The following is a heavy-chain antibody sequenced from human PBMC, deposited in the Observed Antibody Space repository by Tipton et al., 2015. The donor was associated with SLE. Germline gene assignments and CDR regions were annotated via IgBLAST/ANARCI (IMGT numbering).Heavy chain of an antibody. V-gene: IGHV4-61*01. CDR1: GGSISSGTDY. J-gene: IGHJ3*02. CDR2: IYYSGST. D-gene: IGHD4-11*01. CDR3: AREEGQCDAFDI. Sequence: TLSLTCSVSGGSISSGTDYWGWIRQPPGKGLDWIGYIYYSGSTNYNPSLKSRVTISVDTSKNQSSLRLSSVTAADTAVHYCAREEGQCDAFDIWGQGTMVTVSS.